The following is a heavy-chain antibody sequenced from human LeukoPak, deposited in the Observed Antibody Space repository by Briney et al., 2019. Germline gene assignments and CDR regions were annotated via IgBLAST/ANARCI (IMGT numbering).Heavy chain of an antibody. D-gene: IGHD3-10*01. CDR2: IFSSGPT. CDR1: EVNGSNNY. Sequence: GESLRLSCAATEVNGSNNYMNWIRQAPRNGLECVSDIFSSGPTYYADSVKGRFTISRDTSKNALYLQMNSLRAEDPAVYYCAISGLGFGEFRGLDYWGQGTLVTVSS. CDR3: AISGLGFGEFRGLDY. J-gene: IGHJ4*02. V-gene: IGHV3-53*01.